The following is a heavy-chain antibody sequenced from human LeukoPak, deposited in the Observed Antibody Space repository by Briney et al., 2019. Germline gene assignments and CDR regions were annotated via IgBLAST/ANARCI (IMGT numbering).Heavy chain of an antibody. D-gene: IGHD3-3*01. CDR3: ARDPAKFWSGHDY. J-gene: IGHJ4*02. CDR1: GFTFSSYG. Sequence: GGSLRLSCAASGFTFSSYGMHWVRQAPGKGLEWVAVISYDGSNKYYADSVKGRFTISRDNSKNTLYVQMNSLRAEDTAVYYCARDPAKFWSGHDYWGQGTLVTVSS. CDR2: ISYDGSNK. V-gene: IGHV3-30*03.